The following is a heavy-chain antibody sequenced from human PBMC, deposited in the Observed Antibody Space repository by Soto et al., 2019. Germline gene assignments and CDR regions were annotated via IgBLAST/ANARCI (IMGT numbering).Heavy chain of an antibody. CDR3: AIVRYNWNYDLAGYFDY. V-gene: IGHV3-30*03. CDR1: GFTFSSYG. CDR2: ISYDGSNK. D-gene: IGHD1-7*01. J-gene: IGHJ4*02. Sequence: GGSLRLSCAASGFTFSSYGMHWVRQAPGKGLEWVAVISYDGSNKYYADSVKGRFTISRDNSKNTLYLQMNSLRAEDTAVYYCAIVRYNWNYDLAGYFDYWGQGTLVTVSS.